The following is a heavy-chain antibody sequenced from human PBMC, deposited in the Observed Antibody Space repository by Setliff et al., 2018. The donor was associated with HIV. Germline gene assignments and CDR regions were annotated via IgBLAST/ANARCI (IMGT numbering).Heavy chain of an antibody. CDR2: IIPIFGTA. Sequence: ASVKVSCKASGGTFSSYAISWVRQAPGQGLEWIGGIIPIFGTANYAQKFQGRTTITTDESTGTTYMELSSLRSEDTAVYYCAREVGTYSGSYAVADGFDIWGQGTMVTVSS. CDR3: AREVGTYSGSYAVADGFDI. D-gene: IGHD1-26*01. J-gene: IGHJ3*02. CDR1: GGTFSSYA. V-gene: IGHV1-69*05.